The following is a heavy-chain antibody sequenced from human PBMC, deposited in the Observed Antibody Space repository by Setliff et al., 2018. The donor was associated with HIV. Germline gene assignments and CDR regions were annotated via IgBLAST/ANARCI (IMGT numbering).Heavy chain of an antibody. CDR2: IIYTVSRNIGRT. J-gene: IGHJ2*01. CDR3: ARSGYDPMPGAMAPILWYFDL. V-gene: IGHV4-59*08. Sequence: SETLSLTCSVSRGSIDNYYWAWIRLPPGKGLEWLGHIIYTVSRNIGRTTYNPSLKSRVTMSTDTSRNQFSLKLSSVTAADTAVYYCARSGYDPMPGAMAPILWYFDLWGRGTLVTVSS. D-gene: IGHD5-12*01. CDR1: RGSIDNYY.